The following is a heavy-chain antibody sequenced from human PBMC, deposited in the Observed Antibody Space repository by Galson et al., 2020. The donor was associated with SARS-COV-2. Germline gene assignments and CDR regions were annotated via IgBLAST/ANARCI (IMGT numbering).Heavy chain of an antibody. V-gene: IGHV3-30-3*01. Sequence: SCAATGFTFSSYAMHWVRQAPGKGLEWVAVISYDGSNKYYADSVKGRFTISRDNSKNTLYLQMNSLRAEDTAVYYCARDASYNGVYYYGSGSYPYYYYGMDVWGQGTTVTVSS. D-gene: IGHD3-10*01. CDR2: ISYDGSNK. CDR3: ARDASYNGVYYYGSGSYPYYYYGMDV. J-gene: IGHJ6*02. CDR1: GFTFSSYA.